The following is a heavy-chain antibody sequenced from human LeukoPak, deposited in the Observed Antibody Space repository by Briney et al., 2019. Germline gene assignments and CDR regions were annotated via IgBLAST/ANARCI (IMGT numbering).Heavy chain of an antibody. J-gene: IGHJ4*02. CDR3: GRAPPNSKGRDY. D-gene: IGHD4-11*01. V-gene: IGHV4-34*01. CDR2: INHPGST. Sequence: SETLSLTCAVYGGSFSGYYWSWIRQPPGKGLEWIGEINHPGSTNYSPSLKSRVTISVDTSKNQFSLKLSSVTAADTAVYYCGRAPPNSKGRDYGAQGTLVTVSS. CDR1: GGSFSGYY.